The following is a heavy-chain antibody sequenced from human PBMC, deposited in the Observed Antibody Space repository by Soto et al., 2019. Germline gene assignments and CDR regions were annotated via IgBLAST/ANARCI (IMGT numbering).Heavy chain of an antibody. Sequence: GESLKISCEGSGYSFTTYWIAWVRQMPGKGLEWMGIIYPGDSGTRYSPSFQGQVTISADKSISTAYLQWSSLKASDTAMYYCASTRVTKGLYGMDVWGQGTTVTVSS. D-gene: IGHD4-17*01. CDR3: ASTRVTKGLYGMDV. J-gene: IGHJ6*02. V-gene: IGHV5-51*01. CDR1: GYSFTTYW. CDR2: IYPGDSGT.